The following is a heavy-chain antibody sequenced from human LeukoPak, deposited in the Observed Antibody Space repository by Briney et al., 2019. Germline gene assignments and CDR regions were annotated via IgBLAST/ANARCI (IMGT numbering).Heavy chain of an antibody. D-gene: IGHD6-25*01. CDR2: MNPNSGNT. Sequence: GASVKVSCKASGYTFTSHDINWVRQATGQGLEWMGWMNPNSGNTGYTQKFQGRITMTRDISISTAYMELSRLTPEDTAVYFCAGYSGSSGRGVDPWGQGTLVTVSS. J-gene: IGHJ5*02. CDR3: AGYSGSSGRGVDP. V-gene: IGHV1-8*01. CDR1: GYTFTSHD.